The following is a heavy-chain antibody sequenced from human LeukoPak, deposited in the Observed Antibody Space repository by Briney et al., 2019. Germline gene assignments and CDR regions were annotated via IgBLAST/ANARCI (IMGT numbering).Heavy chain of an antibody. CDR1: GFTFSSYG. D-gene: IGHD1-26*01. CDR2: IWYDGTNN. Sequence: PGRSLRLSCAASGFTFSSYGMHWVRQAPGKGLEWVASIWYDGTNNYYADSVKGRFTISRDNSKNTLYLQMNSLRAEDTAVYYCAREGGSYGLDYWGQGTLVTVSS. J-gene: IGHJ4*02. V-gene: IGHV3-33*01. CDR3: AREGGSYGLDY.